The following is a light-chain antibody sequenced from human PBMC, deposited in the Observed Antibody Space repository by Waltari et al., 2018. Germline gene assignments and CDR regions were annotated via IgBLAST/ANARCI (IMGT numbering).Light chain of an antibody. J-gene: IGLJ2*01. V-gene: IGLV2-14*03. CDR1: GSAVGASDS. Sequence: SCSGVGSAVGASDSVSWHQHHPGKAPQVIIYDVTNRPSGVSDRFSASKSANTASLTISRLQPEDEADYYCSSQTLDGLVLFGGGTRLTVL. CDR3: SSQTLDGLVL. CDR2: DVT.